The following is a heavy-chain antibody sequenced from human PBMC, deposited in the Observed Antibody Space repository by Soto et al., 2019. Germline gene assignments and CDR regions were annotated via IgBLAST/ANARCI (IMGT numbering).Heavy chain of an antibody. Sequence: QVQLVQSGAEVKKPGSSVKVSCKASGGTFSSYAISWVLQAPGQGLKWMGGIIPIFGTANYAQKFQGRVTITADESTSTAYMVLSSLRSEDTAVYYCAIAGYSSSWYTAPVDCWGQGTLVTVSS. J-gene: IGHJ4*02. V-gene: IGHV1-69*12. CDR2: IIPIFGTA. CDR1: GGTFSSYA. CDR3: AIAGYSSSWYTAPVDC. D-gene: IGHD6-13*01.